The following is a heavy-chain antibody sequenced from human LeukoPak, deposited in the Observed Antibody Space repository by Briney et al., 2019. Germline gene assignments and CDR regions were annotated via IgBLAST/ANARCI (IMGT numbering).Heavy chain of an antibody. CDR2: IRMDGGEQ. D-gene: IGHD5-24*01. CDR3: ARDKGYNSAY. V-gene: IGHV3-7*01. CDR1: GFTFSSYW. Sequence: GGSLRLSCAASGFTFSSYWMTWVRQTPGKGLEWVANIRMDGGEQYYMDSVEGRLTISRDNAKNSLYLQMYSLRPEDTAVYYCARDKGYNSAYWGRGTLVTVSS. J-gene: IGHJ4*02.